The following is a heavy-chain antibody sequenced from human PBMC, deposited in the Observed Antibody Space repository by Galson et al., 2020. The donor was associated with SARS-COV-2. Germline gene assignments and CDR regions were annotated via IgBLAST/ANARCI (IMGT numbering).Heavy chain of an antibody. CDR3: ATHSPRSYETIGYHYPHYYYPMDV. Sequence: SVKVSCKASGGTFSNHAINWVRQAPGQGLEWMGGIILLSDTAKYAQKFQGRVTITADESTSTAYLELSSLRSEDTAVYYCATHSPRSYETIGYHYPHYYYPMDVWGQGTAVTVSS. CDR2: IILLSDTA. V-gene: IGHV1-69*13. CDR1: GGTFSNHA. D-gene: IGHD3-22*01. J-gene: IGHJ6*02.